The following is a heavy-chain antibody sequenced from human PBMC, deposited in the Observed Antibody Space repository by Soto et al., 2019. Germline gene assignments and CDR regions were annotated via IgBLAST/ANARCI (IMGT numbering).Heavy chain of an antibody. CDR2: TYYRSKWYN. Sequence: PSQTLSLTCAISGDSVSSNSAAWNWIRQSPSRGLEWLGRTYYRSKWYNDYAVSVKSRITINPDTSKNQFSLQLNSVTPEDTAVYYCARGITLVRGVTINRAFDIWGQGTMVTVSS. CDR1: GDSVSSNSAA. J-gene: IGHJ3*02. CDR3: ARGITLVRGVTINRAFDI. D-gene: IGHD3-10*01. V-gene: IGHV6-1*01.